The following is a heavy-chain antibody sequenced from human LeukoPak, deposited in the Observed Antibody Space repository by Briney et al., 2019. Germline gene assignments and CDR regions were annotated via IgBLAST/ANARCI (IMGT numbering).Heavy chain of an antibody. CDR1: GDSITSDKW. V-gene: IGHV4-4*02. J-gene: IGHJ6*02. Sequence: SETLSLTCAVSGDSITSDKWWTWVRQPPGKGLEWIGEIHHSKSSNYYPSLKSRVTISVDKSKNQFSLELTSVTAADTAVYYCAKILTGTGPTMDVWGQGTTVTVSS. CDR3: AKILTGTGPTMDV. D-gene: IGHD1-20*01. CDR2: IHHSKSS.